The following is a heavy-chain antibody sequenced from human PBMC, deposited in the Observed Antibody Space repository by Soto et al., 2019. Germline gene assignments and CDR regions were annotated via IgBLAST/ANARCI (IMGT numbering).Heavy chain of an antibody. D-gene: IGHD6-19*01. V-gene: IGHV4-4*02. CDR1: SGSIKTDVW. J-gene: IGHJ4*02. CDR2: IYQNGHT. Sequence: PSETLSLTCTVSSGSIKTDVWWSWLRRPPGKGLEWIGEIYQNGHTNYNPSLKSRVTMSVDKSKNQFSLILTSVTAADTAMYYCARDAAVAGETVRFDYWGKGFLVTVSS. CDR3: ARDAAVAGETVRFDY.